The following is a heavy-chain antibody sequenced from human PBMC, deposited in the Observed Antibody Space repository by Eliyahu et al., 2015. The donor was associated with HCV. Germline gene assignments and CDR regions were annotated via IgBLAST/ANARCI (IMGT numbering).Heavy chain of an antibody. CDR2: ISNEGDKK. D-gene: IGHD3-9*01. CDR1: GFPFTYYT. J-gene: IGHJ4*02. V-gene: IGHV3-33*01. Sequence: QVQLVESGGGVVPPGNSLRLSCSASGFPFTYYTIHWVRQTPGKGLEWVAVISNEGDKKYYADSVKGRFTISRDNSRDIVYLQMNSLSADDTAVYYCAREHYDILTGYDQWGQGTQVTVSS. CDR3: AREHYDILTGYDQ.